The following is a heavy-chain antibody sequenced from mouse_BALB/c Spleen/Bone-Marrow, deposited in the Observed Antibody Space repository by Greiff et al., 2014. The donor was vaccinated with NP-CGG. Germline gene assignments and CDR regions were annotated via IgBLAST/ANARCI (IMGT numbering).Heavy chain of an antibody. CDR2: IYPGDGDT. V-gene: IGHV1-87*01. J-gene: IGHJ2*01. Sequence: VQLQQSGAELARPGASVKLSCKASGYTFTSYWMQWVKQRPGQGLEWIGAIYPGDGDTRFTQKFKGKATLTADKSSSTAYMQLSSLASEYSAVYYCARDEHYFDYWGQGTTLTVSS. CDR3: ARDEHYFDY. CDR1: GYTFTSYW.